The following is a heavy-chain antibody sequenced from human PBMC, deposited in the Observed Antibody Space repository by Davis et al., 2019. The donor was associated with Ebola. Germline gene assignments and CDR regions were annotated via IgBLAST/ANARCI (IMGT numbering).Heavy chain of an antibody. D-gene: IGHD3-10*01. Sequence: GESLKISCAASKFTLSSYWMSWVRQAPGKGLEWVATIENDGSKKYYMDSVKGRFTISRDNAKNSLFLQMNSLRAEDTAVYYCANDGEYYYGSGSYRGYWGQGTLVTVSS. J-gene: IGHJ4*02. CDR2: IENDGSKK. CDR1: KFTLSSYW. CDR3: ANDGEYYYGSGSYRGY. V-gene: IGHV3-7*03.